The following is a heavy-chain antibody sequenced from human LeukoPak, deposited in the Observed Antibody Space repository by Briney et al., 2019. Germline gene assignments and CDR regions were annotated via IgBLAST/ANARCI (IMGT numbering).Heavy chain of an antibody. D-gene: IGHD2-2*01. CDR3: ARESIVVVPTTMDDASDI. V-gene: IGHV3-7*01. CDR2: IKQDGSEQ. CDR1: GFTFSTSA. J-gene: IGHJ3*02. Sequence: PGGSLRLSCAASGFTFSTSAMNWVRQAPGKGLEWVANIKQDGSEQFYLDSVKGRFTISRDNAKNALYLQMHSLRVEDTAVYYCARESIVVVPTTMDDASDIWGQGTMVTVSS.